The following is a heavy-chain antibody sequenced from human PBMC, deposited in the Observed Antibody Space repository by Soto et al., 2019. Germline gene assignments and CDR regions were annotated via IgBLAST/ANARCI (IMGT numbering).Heavy chain of an antibody. CDR3: AREGVQRAPFDY. CDR1: GGTFSSYA. Sequence: SVKVSCKASGGTFSSYAISWVRQAPGQGLEWMGGIIPIFGTANYAQKFQGRVTITADESTSTAYMELSSLGSEDTAVYYCAREGVQRAPFDYWGQGTLVTVSS. CDR2: IIPIFGTA. D-gene: IGHD6-13*01. V-gene: IGHV1-69*13. J-gene: IGHJ4*02.